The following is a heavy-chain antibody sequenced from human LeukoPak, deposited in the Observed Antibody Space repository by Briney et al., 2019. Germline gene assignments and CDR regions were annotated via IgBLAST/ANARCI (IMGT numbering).Heavy chain of an antibody. D-gene: IGHD6-19*01. CDR1: GYTFTGYY. Sequence: GASVKVSCKTSGYTFTGYYMHWVRQAPGQGLEWMGWINPNSGGTNYAQKLQGRVTMTTDTSTSTAYMELRSLRSDDTAVYYCARDKRGQSSGWYDAFDIWGQGTMVTVSS. CDR2: INPNSGGT. V-gene: IGHV1-2*02. CDR3: ARDKRGQSSGWYDAFDI. J-gene: IGHJ3*02.